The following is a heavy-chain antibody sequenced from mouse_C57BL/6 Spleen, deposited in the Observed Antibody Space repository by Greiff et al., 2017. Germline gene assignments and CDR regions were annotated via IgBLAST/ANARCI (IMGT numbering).Heavy chain of an antibody. CDR2: IDPSDSET. J-gene: IGHJ4*01. CDR1: GYTFTSYW. Sequence: QVQLQQPGAELVRPGSSVKLSCKASGYTFTSYWMHWVKQRPIQGLEWIGNIDPSDSETHYNQKFKDKATLTVDKSSSTAYMQLSSLTSEDSAVYYCARPGYGSSGMDYWGQGTSVTVSS. CDR3: ARPGYGSSGMDY. V-gene: IGHV1-52*01. D-gene: IGHD1-1*01.